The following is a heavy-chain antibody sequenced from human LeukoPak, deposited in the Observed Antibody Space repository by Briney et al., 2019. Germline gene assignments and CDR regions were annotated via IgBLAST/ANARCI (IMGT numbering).Heavy chain of an antibody. J-gene: IGHJ4*02. CDR3: ARGGYSSGWFDY. Sequence: PSETLSLTCTVSGGSISSSSYYWGWIRQPPGKGLEWIGSIYYRGGTNYNPSLRGRVTISVDTSKNQFSLKLSSVTAADTAVYYCARGGYSSGWFDYWGQGTLVTVSS. V-gene: IGHV4-39*07. CDR2: IYYRGGT. D-gene: IGHD6-19*01. CDR1: GGSISSSSYY.